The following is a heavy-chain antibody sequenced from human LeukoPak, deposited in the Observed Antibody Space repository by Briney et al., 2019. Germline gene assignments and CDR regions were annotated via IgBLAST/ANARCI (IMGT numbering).Heavy chain of an antibody. V-gene: IGHV3-53*01. D-gene: IGHD2-15*01. CDR1: GSTVSSNY. CDR2: IYSGGST. J-gene: IGHJ4*02. Sequence: GGSLRLSCAAYGSTVSSNYMSWLRQAPGKGLEWVSLIYSGGSTYYADSVKGRFTISRDNSENTLYLQMNSLRAEDTAVYYCARDARGYCSGGTCYPHYWGQGTLVTVSS. CDR3: ARDARGYCSGGTCYPHY.